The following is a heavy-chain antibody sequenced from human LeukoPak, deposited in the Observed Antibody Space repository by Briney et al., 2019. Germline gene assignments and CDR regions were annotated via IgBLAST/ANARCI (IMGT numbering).Heavy chain of an antibody. D-gene: IGHD3-22*01. CDR1: GGSLSSYY. Sequence: PSETLSLTCTVSGGSLSSYYWSWIRQPPGKGLEWIGYIYYSGSTNYNPSLTSRVTISVDTSKNQFSLKLSSVTAADTAVYYCARDQYYYDSSGYYYYYYGMDVWGQGTTVTVSS. V-gene: IGHV4-59*01. J-gene: IGHJ6*02. CDR3: ARDQYYYDSSGYYYYYYGMDV. CDR2: IYYSGST.